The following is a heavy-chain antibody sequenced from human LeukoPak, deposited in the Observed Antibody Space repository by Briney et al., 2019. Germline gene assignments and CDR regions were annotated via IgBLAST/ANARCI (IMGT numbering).Heavy chain of an antibody. J-gene: IGHJ6*03. D-gene: IGHD6-6*01. CDR3: ARDRAAPGAYYYYMGV. CDR1: GGSISSHF. CDR2: IYHSGGT. V-gene: IGHV4-59*11. Sequence: SETLSLTCTVSGGSISSHFWSWIRQPPGKGLEWIGYIYHSGGTNYNPSLKSRVTISVDTSKTQFSLKLSSVTAADTAVYYCARDRAAPGAYYYYMGVWGKGTTVTVSS.